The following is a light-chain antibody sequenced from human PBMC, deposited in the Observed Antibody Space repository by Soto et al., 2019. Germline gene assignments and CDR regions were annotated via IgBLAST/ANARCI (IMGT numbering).Light chain of an antibody. J-gene: IGLJ1*01. Sequence: QSVLTQPPSVSGAPGQRVTSSCTGSSSNIGAGYDVHWYQQLPGTAPKVLIYGNRNRPSGIPDRFSGSKSGTSATLGITGLQTGDEADYYCGTWDSSLSATYVFGTGTKVTVL. CDR2: GNR. CDR3: GTWDSSLSATYV. V-gene: IGLV1-40*01. CDR1: SSNIGAGYD.